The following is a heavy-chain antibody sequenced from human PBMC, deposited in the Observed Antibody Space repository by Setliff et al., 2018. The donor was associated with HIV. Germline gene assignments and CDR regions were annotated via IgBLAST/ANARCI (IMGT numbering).Heavy chain of an antibody. CDR2: VVPTIHEA. Sequence: VKVSCKASGVTFNYSFITWVRQAPGQGLEWMGGVVPTIHEATYAQKFQGRVTITADESATTVYMEMSGLTSEDTAIYYCARGADASGYFYREYFQHWGQGTLVTSPQ. J-gene: IGHJ1*01. D-gene: IGHD3-22*01. CDR1: GVTFNYSF. CDR3: ARGADASGYFYREYFQH. V-gene: IGHV1-69*13.